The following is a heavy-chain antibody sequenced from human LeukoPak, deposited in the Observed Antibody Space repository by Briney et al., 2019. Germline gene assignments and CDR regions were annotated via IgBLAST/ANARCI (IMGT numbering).Heavy chain of an antibody. CDR2: IYYSGST. D-gene: IGHD6-6*01. CDR3: ARDGVAARGSGPIDY. Sequence: GSLRLSCAASGFTFSSYAMSWVRQAPGKGLEWIGSIYYSGSTYYNPSLKSRVTISVDTSRNQFSLKLSSVTAADTAVYYCARDGVAARGSGPIDYWGQGTLVTVSS. CDR1: GFTFSSYA. V-gene: IGHV4-39*07. J-gene: IGHJ4*02.